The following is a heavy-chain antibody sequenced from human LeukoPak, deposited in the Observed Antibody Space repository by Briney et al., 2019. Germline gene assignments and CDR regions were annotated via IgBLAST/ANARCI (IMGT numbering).Heavy chain of an antibody. Sequence: GGSLRLSCAASGFTFDDYAMHWVRQAPGKGLEWVSLISWDGGSTNYADSVKGRFTISRDNSKNSLHLQMNSLRAEDTALYYCARAAAGPYYYYYYGMDVWGKGTTVTVSS. D-gene: IGHD6-13*01. V-gene: IGHV3-43D*04. CDR2: ISWDGGST. CDR1: GFTFDDYA. CDR3: ARAAAGPYYYYYYGMDV. J-gene: IGHJ6*04.